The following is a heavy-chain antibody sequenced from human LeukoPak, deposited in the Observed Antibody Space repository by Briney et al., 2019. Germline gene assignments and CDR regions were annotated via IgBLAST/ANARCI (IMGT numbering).Heavy chain of an antibody. J-gene: IGHJ4*02. CDR3: AKEAAGYCSSTSCFPLDY. CDR1: GFTFSSYA. Sequence: GGSLRLSCAASGFTFSSYAISWVRQAPGKGLEWVSAISGSGGSTYYADSVKGRFTISRDNSKNTLYLQVNSLRAEDTAVYYCAKEAAGYCSSTSCFPLDYWGQGTLVTVSS. V-gene: IGHV3-23*01. D-gene: IGHD2-2*01. CDR2: ISGSGGST.